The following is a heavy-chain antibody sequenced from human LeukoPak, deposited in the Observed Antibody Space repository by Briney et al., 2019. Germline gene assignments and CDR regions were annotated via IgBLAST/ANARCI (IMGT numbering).Heavy chain of an antibody. D-gene: IGHD3-10*01. CDR1: GFTFSTYA. V-gene: IGHV3-30*04. CDR3: ARPMWAYMLRIGFDY. J-gene: IGHJ4*02. Sequence: GGSLRLSCAASGFTFSTYAMHWVRQAPGKGLEWVAVISYDGNNKDYADSVKGRFTISRDNSKNTVYLQVNRLRVEDTAVYYCARPMWAYMLRIGFDYWGRGTLVTASS. CDR2: ISYDGNNK.